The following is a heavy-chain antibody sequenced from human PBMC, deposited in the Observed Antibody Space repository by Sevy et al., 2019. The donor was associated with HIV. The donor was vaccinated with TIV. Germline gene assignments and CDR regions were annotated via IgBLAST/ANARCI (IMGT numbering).Heavy chain of an antibody. Sequence: SETLSLTCAISGDSVSSNSAAWNWIRQSPSRGLEWLGRTYYRSKWYNDYAVSVKSRITINPVTSKNQFSLQLNSVTPEDTAVYYCARGDGWLEYFQHWGQGTLVTVSS. D-gene: IGHD6-19*01. CDR1: GDSVSSNSAA. V-gene: IGHV6-1*01. CDR3: ARGDGWLEYFQH. J-gene: IGHJ1*01. CDR2: TYYRSKWYN.